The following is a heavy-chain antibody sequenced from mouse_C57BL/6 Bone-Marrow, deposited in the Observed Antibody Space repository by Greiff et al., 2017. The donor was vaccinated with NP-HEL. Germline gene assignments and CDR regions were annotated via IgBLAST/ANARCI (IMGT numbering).Heavy chain of an antibody. Sequence: VQLKQSGTVLARPGASVKMSCKTSGYTFTSYWMHWVKQRPGQGLEWIGAIYPGNSDPSYNQKFKGKAKLTAVTSASTAYMELSSLTNEDSAVYYCTRSKDDGYYYFDYWGQGTTLTVSS. CDR3: TRSKDDGYYYFDY. CDR1: GYTFTSYW. V-gene: IGHV1-5*01. CDR2: IYPGNSDP. D-gene: IGHD2-3*01. J-gene: IGHJ2*01.